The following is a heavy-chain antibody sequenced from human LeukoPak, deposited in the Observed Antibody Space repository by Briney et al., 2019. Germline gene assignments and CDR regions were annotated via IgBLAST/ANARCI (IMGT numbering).Heavy chain of an antibody. CDR1: GFTFDDYA. D-gene: IGHD3-22*01. CDR3: AKDGGGGYSSTYLFDK. Sequence: PVGSLRLSCAASGFTFDDYAMHWVRQSPGKGLLWVSLIRRDGGVTYYADSLKGRFTISRDNSKNSLYLQMNSLTTEDTALYYCAKDGGGGYSSTYLFDKWGEGTMVTVS. CDR2: IRRDGGVT. V-gene: IGHV3-43*02. J-gene: IGHJ4*02.